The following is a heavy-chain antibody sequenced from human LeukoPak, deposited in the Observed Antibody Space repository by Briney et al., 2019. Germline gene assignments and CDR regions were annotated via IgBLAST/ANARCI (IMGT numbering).Heavy chain of an antibody. J-gene: IGHJ3*02. CDR3: ARGGHDAFDI. D-gene: IGHD5-12*01. CDR1: GYSISSGYY. CDR2: IYYSGST. V-gene: IGHV4-38-2*02. Sequence: PSQTLSLTCTVSGYSISSGYYWGWIRQPPGKGLEWIGSIYYSGSTYYNPSLKSRVTISVDTSKNQFSLKLSSVTAADTAVYYCARGGHDAFDIWGQGTMVTVSS.